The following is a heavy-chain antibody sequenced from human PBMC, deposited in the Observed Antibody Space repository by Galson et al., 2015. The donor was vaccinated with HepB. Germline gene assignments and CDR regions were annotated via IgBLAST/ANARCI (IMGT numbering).Heavy chain of an antibody. Sequence: SLRLSCAASGFTFTYYAMHWVRQAPGRGLEYIAGITNDGAGKYYADSVRGRFTISRDNSRKSLNLQMNSQRPDDTALYYCVKEEIWSGFLVGSFHVWGQGTMVTVSS. J-gene: IGHJ3*01. CDR3: VKEEIWSGFLVGSFHV. V-gene: IGHV3-64D*08. CDR1: GFTFTYYA. CDR2: ITNDGAGK. D-gene: IGHD3/OR15-3a*01.